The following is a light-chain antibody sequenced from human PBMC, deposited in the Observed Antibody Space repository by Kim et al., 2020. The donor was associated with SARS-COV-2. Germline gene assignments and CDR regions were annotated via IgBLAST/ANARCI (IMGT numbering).Light chain of an antibody. CDR1: SLRSYY. J-gene: IGLJ2*01. V-gene: IGLV3-19*01. Sequence: SALTQDPAVSVALGQTVRITCHGDSLRSYYATWYQQKPGQAPIVVIYGKNNRPSGIPDRFSGSSSGNTASLTITGTQAGDEADYYCNSRDSNDNVVFGG. CDR2: GKN. CDR3: NSRDSNDNVV.